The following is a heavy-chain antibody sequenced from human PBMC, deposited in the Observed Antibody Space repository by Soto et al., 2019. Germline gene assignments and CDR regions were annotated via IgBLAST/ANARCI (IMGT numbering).Heavy chain of an antibody. CDR3: AKMAFGYYDSSGYSSPYYFDY. Sequence: PGGSLRLSCAASGFTFRSYAMHWVSQAPGKGLEWVAVISYDGSNKYYADSVKGRFTISRDNSKNTLYLQMNSLRAEDTAVYYCAKMAFGYYDSSGYSSPYYFDYWGQGT. CDR1: GFTFRSYA. V-gene: IGHV3-30-3*02. J-gene: IGHJ4*02. D-gene: IGHD3-22*01. CDR2: ISYDGSNK.